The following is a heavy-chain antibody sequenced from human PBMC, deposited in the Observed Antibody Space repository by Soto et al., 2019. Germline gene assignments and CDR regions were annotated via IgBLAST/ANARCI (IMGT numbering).Heavy chain of an antibody. CDR1: GGSITSGDYY. CDR3: ARDVGAGDTMGLVDY. V-gene: IGHV4-30-4*01. J-gene: IGHJ4*02. Sequence: QLQESGPGQVKPSQTLSLTCTVSGGSITSGDYYWNWIRQPPGKGLEWIGYIHHNGNTYYNPSLVSRLTISRDLSKNQVSLNLKSVTAADTAVYYCARDVGAGDTMGLVDYWGQGTLVTVSS. D-gene: IGHD3-10*01. CDR2: IHHNGNT.